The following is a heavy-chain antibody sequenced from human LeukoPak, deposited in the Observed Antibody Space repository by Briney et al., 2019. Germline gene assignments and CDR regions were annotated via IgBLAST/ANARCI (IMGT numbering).Heavy chain of an antibody. CDR3: ARASRAVRLLGGYDWRY. CDR2: INHSGST. D-gene: IGHD5-12*01. J-gene: IGHJ4*02. Sequence: PSETLSLTCAVYGGSFSGYYWSWIRQPPGKGLEWIGEINHSGSTNYNPSLKSRVTISVDTSKNQFSLKLSSVTAADTAVYYCARASRAVRLLGGYDWRYWGPGTLVTVSS. V-gene: IGHV4-34*01. CDR1: GGSFSGYY.